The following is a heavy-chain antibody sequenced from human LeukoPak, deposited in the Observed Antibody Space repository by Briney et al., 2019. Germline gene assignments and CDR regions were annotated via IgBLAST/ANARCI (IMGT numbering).Heavy chain of an antibody. J-gene: IGHJ4*02. Sequence: SWVRQHPGKGLEWIGYIYYSGSTYYNPSLKSRVTISVDTSKNQFSLKLSSVTAADTAVYYCARETSSGWHQYWGQGTLVTVSS. V-gene: IGHV4-31*02. CDR3: ARETSSGWHQY. CDR2: IYYSGST. D-gene: IGHD6-19*01.